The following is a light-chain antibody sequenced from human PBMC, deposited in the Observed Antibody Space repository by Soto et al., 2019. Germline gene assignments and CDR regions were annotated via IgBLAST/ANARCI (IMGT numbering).Light chain of an antibody. Sequence: EIVMTQSPATLSVSPGEGATLSCRASQSVSSKLAWYQQKPGQAPRLLIYGASTRATGIPDRFSGSGSGTDFTLTISRLEPEDFAVYYCQQYGSSPWTFGQGTRWIS. J-gene: IGKJ1*01. CDR1: QSVSSK. V-gene: IGKV3-20*01. CDR2: GAS. CDR3: QQYGSSPWT.